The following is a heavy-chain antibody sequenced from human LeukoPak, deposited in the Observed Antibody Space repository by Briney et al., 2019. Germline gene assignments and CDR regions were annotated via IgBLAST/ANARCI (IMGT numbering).Heavy chain of an antibody. CDR2: IYYSGST. Sequence: PSETLSLTCTVSGDSINSHYWSWIRQPPGKGLEWIAYIYYSGSTNYNPSLKSRVTISVDTSKNQFSLKLSSVTAADTAVYYCARDGGAMVTMGAFDIWGQGTMVTVSS. J-gene: IGHJ3*02. V-gene: IGHV4-59*11. D-gene: IGHD3-16*01. CDR3: ARDGGAMVTMGAFDI. CDR1: GDSINSHY.